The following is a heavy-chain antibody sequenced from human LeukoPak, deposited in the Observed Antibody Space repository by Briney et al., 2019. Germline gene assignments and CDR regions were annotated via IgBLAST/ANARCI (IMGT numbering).Heavy chain of an antibody. CDR2: IYSSGST. CDR3: ARSDGYGLVGI. V-gene: IGHV4-38-2*01. J-gene: IGHJ3*02. D-gene: IGHD3-10*01. CDR1: GFTFSSYA. Sequence: PGGSLRLSCAASGFTFSSYAMSWVRQPPGKTLEWIGSIYSSGSTYYNPSLKSRVIIIIDTPKNHFSLTLSSVTAADTAVYYCARSDGYGLVGIWGQGTMVTVSS.